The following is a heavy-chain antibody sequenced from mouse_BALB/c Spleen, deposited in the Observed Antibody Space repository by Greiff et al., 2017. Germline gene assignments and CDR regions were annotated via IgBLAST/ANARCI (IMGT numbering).Heavy chain of an antibody. D-gene: IGHD2-10*02. Sequence: EVQGVESGGGLVKPGGSLKLSCAASGFAFSSYDMSWGRQTPEKRLEWVAYISSGGGSTYYPDTVKGRFTISRDNAKNALYLQMSSLKSEDTAMYYCARQYGNYWFAYWGQGTLVTVSA. CDR2: ISSGGGST. CDR3: ARQYGNYWFAY. CDR1: GFAFSSYD. J-gene: IGHJ3*01. V-gene: IGHV5-12-1*01.